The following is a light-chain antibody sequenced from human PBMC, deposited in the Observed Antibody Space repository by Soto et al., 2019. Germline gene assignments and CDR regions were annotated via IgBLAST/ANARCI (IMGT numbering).Light chain of an antibody. Sequence: QSVICHPVSMSCAPKHSITHSCTGTSCYVGSYNLVSWFQQLPGKVPKLMIYEGTKLPSGVSDRFSGSKSGNTASLTISGLQAEEEADYYCFSYAGNSVYVFGTGTKVTVL. CDR3: FSYAGNSVYV. CDR1: SCYVGSYNL. V-gene: IGLV2-23*01. CDR2: EGT. J-gene: IGLJ1*01.